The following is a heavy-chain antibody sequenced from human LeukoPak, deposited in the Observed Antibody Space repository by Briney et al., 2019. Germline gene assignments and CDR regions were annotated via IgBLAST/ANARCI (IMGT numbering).Heavy chain of an antibody. CDR3: AKGYQRIAVAGTVYFDY. V-gene: IGHV3-23*01. Sequence: PGGSLRLSCAASGFTFSNYAMTWVRQAPGKGLEWVSAISGNGDITYYADSVKGRFTISRDNSKNTLYLQMNSLRAEDTAVYYCAKGYQRIAVAGTVYFDYWGQGTLVTVSS. D-gene: IGHD6-19*01. J-gene: IGHJ4*02. CDR1: GFTFSNYA. CDR2: ISGNGDIT.